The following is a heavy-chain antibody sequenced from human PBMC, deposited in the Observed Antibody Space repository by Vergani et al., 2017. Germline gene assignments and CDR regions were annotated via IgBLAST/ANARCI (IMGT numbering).Heavy chain of an antibody. D-gene: IGHD3-10*01. CDR3: TTAWGLYYLHGEYFQY. Sequence: EVQLLESGGGLVQPGGSRRLSCAGAGFTFDTYTMAYVRQAPGKGLEWVATISSGGGDIFYADSVKGRFTISRDNSKNTLFLQMNSLKDEDTAVYYCTTAWGLYYLHGEYFQYLGRDTLVSVSS. J-gene: IGHJ1*01. V-gene: IGHV3-23*01. CDR1: GFTFDTYT. CDR2: ISSGGGDI.